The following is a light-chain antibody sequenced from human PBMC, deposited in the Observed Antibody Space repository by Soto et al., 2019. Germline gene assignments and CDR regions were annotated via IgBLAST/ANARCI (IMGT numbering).Light chain of an antibody. CDR2: EVS. J-gene: IGLJ3*02. Sequence: QSALTQPPSASGSPGQSVTISCTGTSSDVGGYDYVSWYQQEPGKAPKVMIYEVSQWPSGVPDRYSGSKSGNTAFLTVSGLQADDEAVYYCSSYAGSSNWVFGGGTKVTVL. CDR3: SSYAGSSNWV. V-gene: IGLV2-8*01. CDR1: SSDVGGYDY.